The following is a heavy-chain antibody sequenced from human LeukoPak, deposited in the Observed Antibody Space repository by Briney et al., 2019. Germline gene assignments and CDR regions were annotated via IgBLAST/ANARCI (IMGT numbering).Heavy chain of an antibody. J-gene: IGHJ4*02. CDR3: ANARRYSGYDCDY. Sequence: GGSLRLSCAASGFTFSSYAMSWGRRAPGKGVEWVSAIGGSGSSSYYADSVKGRFTISTANSKTTLYLQMNSLTATATDVYYCANARRYSGYDCDYWGQGTLVTVSS. D-gene: IGHD5-12*01. V-gene: IGHV3-23*01. CDR2: IGGSGSSS. CDR1: GFTFSSYA.